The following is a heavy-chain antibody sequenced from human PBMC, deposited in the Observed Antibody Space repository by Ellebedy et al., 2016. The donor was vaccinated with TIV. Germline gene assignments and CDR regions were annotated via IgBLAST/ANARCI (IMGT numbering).Heavy chain of an antibody. V-gene: IGHV3-74*01. Sequence: GGSLRLSXAASGFTLTTYWMHWVRQAPGEGLACVSRIKSDGSSTFYADSVKSRFTISRDNAKNTLYLQMNSLRAEDTAMYFCARGYYYGMDVWGQGTTVTVSS. CDR2: IKSDGSST. J-gene: IGHJ6*02. CDR1: GFTLTTYW. CDR3: ARGYYYGMDV.